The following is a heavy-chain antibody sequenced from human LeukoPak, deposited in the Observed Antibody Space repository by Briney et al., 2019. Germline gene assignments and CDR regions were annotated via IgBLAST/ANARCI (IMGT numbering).Heavy chain of an antibody. CDR3: AREILTGYAFDI. V-gene: IGHV3-30*19. Sequence: SGGSLRLSCAASGFTFGDYGMHWVRQAPGKGLEWVAFISYDGTNKYCADSVKGRFTISRDNSKNTLYLQMNSLRAEDTALYYCAREILTGYAFDIWGQGTMVTVSS. J-gene: IGHJ3*02. CDR1: GFTFGDYG. CDR2: ISYDGTNK. D-gene: IGHD7-27*01.